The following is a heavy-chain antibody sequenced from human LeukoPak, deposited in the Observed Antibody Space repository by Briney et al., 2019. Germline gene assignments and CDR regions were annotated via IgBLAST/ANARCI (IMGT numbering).Heavy chain of an antibody. CDR3: AKDIEEWLVKGGGCFDY. D-gene: IGHD6-19*01. Sequence: PGGSLRLSCAASGFTFSSYGMHWVRQAPGKGLEWVAVISSDGVNKYSADSVKGRFTISRDNSKNTLYLQMNSLRAEDTAVYYCAKDIEEWLVKGGGCFDYWGQGTLVTVSS. J-gene: IGHJ4*02. CDR2: ISSDGVNK. CDR1: GFTFSSYG. V-gene: IGHV3-30*18.